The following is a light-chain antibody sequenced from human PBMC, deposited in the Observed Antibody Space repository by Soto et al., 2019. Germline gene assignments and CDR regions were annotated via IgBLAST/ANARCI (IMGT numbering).Light chain of an antibody. V-gene: IGKV3-15*01. CDR2: ATS. Sequence: EIVMTQSPATLSVSPWERATLSCRASQSVSTKVAWYQQKPGQGPRLLIYATSTRATGAPARFSGSGSGTEFTINISNLQSEDFAVYYCPQYSNWPQITFGQGTRLEIK. CDR3: PQYSNWPQIT. CDR1: QSVSTK. J-gene: IGKJ5*01.